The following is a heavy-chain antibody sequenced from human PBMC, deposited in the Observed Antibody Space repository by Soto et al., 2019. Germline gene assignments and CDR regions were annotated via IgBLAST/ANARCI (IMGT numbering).Heavy chain of an antibody. D-gene: IGHD3-16*01. V-gene: IGHV3-7*01. Sequence: VQMVESGGALVQPGGSPRLSCAASGFTFSRYWMTWVRQAPGKGLEWVANIKQDGSEKNYVDSVKGRFTISRDNADNSLYLQMSSLRAEDTAVYYCASPAGINYGGGPFDFWGQGTLVTVSS. J-gene: IGHJ4*02. CDR1: GFTFSRYW. CDR3: ASPAGINYGGGPFDF. CDR2: IKQDGSEK.